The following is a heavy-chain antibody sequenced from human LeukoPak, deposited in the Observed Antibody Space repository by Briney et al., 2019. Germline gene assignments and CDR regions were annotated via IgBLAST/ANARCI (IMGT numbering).Heavy chain of an antibody. J-gene: IGHJ4*02. Sequence: GGSLRLSCAASGFTFSSYGMHWVRQAPGKGLEWVAVIWYDGSSKYYADSVKGRFTISRDSSKNTLYLQMNSLRAEDTAVYYCARGDTMIVVVGFDYWGQGTLVTVSS. CDR3: ARGDTMIVVVGFDY. D-gene: IGHD3-22*01. CDR1: GFTFSSYG. CDR2: IWYDGSSK. V-gene: IGHV3-33*01.